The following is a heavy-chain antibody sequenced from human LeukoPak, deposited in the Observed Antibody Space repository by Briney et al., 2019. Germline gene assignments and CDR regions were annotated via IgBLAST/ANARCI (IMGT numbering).Heavy chain of an antibody. V-gene: IGHV3-23*01. CDR3: ARGRNTGRQFYFDY. D-gene: IGHD5-18*01. J-gene: IGHJ4*02. Sequence: GGSLRLSCAAYGFTFSSSGMGWVRQAPGKGLECVSPITGSGGSTSYTDSVKGRFTISRDNSKNKLYLQMNSLRAEDTAVYYCARGRNTGRQFYFDYWGQGTLVTVAS. CDR2: ITGSGGST. CDR1: GFTFSSSG.